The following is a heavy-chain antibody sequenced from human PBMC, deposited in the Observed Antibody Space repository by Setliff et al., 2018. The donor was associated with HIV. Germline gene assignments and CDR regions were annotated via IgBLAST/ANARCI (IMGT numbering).Heavy chain of an antibody. CDR2: IYYIGGT. V-gene: IGHV4-59*11. CDR1: GGSISSHY. Sequence: PSETLSLTCTVSGGSISSHYWGWIRQPPGKGLEWIGYIYYIGGTNYNPSLKSRVTISIDTSKSQFSLKLTSVSAADTAIYYCARVPYPADYYMDVWGKGTTVTVSS. CDR3: ARVPYPADYYMDV. D-gene: IGHD6-19*01. J-gene: IGHJ6*03.